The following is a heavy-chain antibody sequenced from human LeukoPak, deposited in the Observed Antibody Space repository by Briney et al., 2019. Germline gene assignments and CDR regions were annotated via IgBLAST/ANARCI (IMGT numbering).Heavy chain of an antibody. CDR3: ARLPISMATPDY. J-gene: IGHJ4*02. CDR1: GGSIRNDY. D-gene: IGHD5-24*01. V-gene: IGHV4-59*08. Sequence: SETLSLTCAVSGGSIRNDYWSWIRQPPGKGLEWIAYINYSGSTNYNPSLEGRVTISVDTSKNQFSLKLSSVTAADTAVYYCARLPISMATPDYWGQGTLVTVSS. CDR2: INYSGST.